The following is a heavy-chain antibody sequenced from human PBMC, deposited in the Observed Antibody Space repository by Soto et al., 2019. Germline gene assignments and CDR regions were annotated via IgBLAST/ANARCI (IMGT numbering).Heavy chain of an antibody. Sequence: PSETLSLPWTAAGGSLSSYSWSWIRQPPGKGLEWIGYIYYSGRTNYNPSRRTRVTISLDTTKNQSSLKLSSVTAADTPDFSFGSFHPPSKEAAGAAYWGQGTLVTVSS. CDR1: GGSLSSYS. V-gene: IGHV4-59*01. CDR3: GSFHPPSKEAAGAAY. CDR2: IYYSGRT. D-gene: IGHD6-13*01. J-gene: IGHJ4*02.